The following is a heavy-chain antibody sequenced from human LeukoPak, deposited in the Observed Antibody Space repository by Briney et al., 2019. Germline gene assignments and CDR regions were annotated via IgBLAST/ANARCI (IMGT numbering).Heavy chain of an antibody. V-gene: IGHV5-51*01. Sequence: GESLKISCKGSGYSFTSYWIGWVRQMPGKGLEWMGIIYPGDSDTRYSPSFQGQVTISADKSISTAYLQWSSLKASDTAMYYCARVRDSSAGDDAFDIWGQGTMVTVSS. CDR2: IYPGDSDT. J-gene: IGHJ3*02. D-gene: IGHD6-6*01. CDR1: GYSFTSYW. CDR3: ARVRDSSAGDDAFDI.